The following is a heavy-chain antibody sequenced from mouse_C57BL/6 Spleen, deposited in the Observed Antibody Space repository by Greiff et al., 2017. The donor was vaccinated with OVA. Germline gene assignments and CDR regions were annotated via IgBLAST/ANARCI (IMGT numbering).Heavy chain of an antibody. CDR1: GYTFTDYE. Sequence: QVQLQQSGAELVRPGASVTLSCKASGYTFTDYEMHWVKQTPVHGLEWIGAIDPETGGTAYNQKFKGKAILTADKSSSTAYMELRSLTSEDSAVYYCTRNYYYGSSYVARGYCDYWGQGTTLTVSS. CDR3: TRNYYYGSSYVARGYCDY. J-gene: IGHJ2*01. D-gene: IGHD1-1*01. V-gene: IGHV1-15*01. CDR2: IDPETGGT.